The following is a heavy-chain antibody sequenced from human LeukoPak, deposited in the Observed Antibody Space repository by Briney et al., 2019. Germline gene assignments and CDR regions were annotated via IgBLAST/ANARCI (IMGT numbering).Heavy chain of an antibody. V-gene: IGHV3-48*03. CDR1: GFTFSSYE. J-gene: IGHJ4*02. CDR3: ARDGRGAVAGFDY. Sequence: GGSLRLSCAASGFTFSSYEMNWVRQAPGKGLEWVSYISSSGSTIYYADSVKGRFTISRDNAKNSLYLQMSSLRAEDMAVYYCARDGRGAVAGFDYWGQGALVTVSS. D-gene: IGHD6-19*01. CDR2: ISSSGSTI.